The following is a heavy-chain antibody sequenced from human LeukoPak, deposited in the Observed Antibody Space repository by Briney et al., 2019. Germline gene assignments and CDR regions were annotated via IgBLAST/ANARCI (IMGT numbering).Heavy chain of an antibody. Sequence: PSETLSITCTVSGGSISSNYWSWIRQPPGKGQEWIGYIYHSGSTYYSPSLKSRVTISVDTSKTQFSLKVTSVTAADTAVYYCARDRGLNACDIWGQGTMVTVSS. CDR2: IYHSGST. D-gene: IGHD6-19*01. J-gene: IGHJ3*02. V-gene: IGHV4-59*01. CDR1: GGSISSNY. CDR3: ARDRGLNACDI.